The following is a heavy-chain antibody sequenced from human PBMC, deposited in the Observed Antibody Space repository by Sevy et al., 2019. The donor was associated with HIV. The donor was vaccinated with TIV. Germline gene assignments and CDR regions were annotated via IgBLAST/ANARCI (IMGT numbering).Heavy chain of an antibody. V-gene: IGHV1-69*13. D-gene: IGHD5-12*01. Sequence: ASVKVSCKASGGTFSSYAISWVRQAPGQGLEWMGRIIPIFGTANYAQKFQGRVTITADESTSTAYMELSSLRSEDTAVYYCARDSGYDQARNINWFDPWGQGTLVTVSS. CDR2: IIPIFGTA. CDR1: GGTFSSYA. J-gene: IGHJ5*02. CDR3: ARDSGYDQARNINWFDP.